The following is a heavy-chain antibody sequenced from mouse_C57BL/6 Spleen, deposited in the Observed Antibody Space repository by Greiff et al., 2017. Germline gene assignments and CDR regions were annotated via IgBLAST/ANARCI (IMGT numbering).Heavy chain of an antibody. CDR1: GFTFSSYA. D-gene: IGHD3-3*01. Sequence: EVKLMESGGGLVKPGGSLKLSCAASGFTFSSYAMSWVRQTPEKRLEWVATISDGGSYTYYPDNVKGRFTISRDNAKNNLYLQMSHLKSEDTAMYYCARGGDEWFAYWGQGTLVTVSA. V-gene: IGHV5-4*03. CDR2: ISDGGSYT. J-gene: IGHJ3*01. CDR3: ARGGDEWFAY.